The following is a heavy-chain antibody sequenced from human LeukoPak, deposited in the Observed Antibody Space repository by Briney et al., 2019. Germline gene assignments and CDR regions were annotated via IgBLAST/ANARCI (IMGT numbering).Heavy chain of an antibody. J-gene: IGHJ4*02. CDR2: IYHSGST. V-gene: IGHV4-4*02. CDR1: GGSISSSNW. Sequence: SETLSLTCAVAGGSISSSNWWSWVRQPPGKGLEWIGEIYHSGSTNYNPSLKSRVTISVDKSKNQFSLKLSSVTAADTAVYYCASVDDYGGSEGHWGQGTLVTVSS. CDR3: ASVDDYGGSEGH. D-gene: IGHD4-23*01.